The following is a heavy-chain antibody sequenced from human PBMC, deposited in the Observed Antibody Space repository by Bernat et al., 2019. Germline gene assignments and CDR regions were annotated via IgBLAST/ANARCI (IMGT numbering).Heavy chain of an antibody. J-gene: IGHJ4*02. CDR3: ARARCSSGWGSPGDY. CDR2: IKQDGSEK. V-gene: IGHV3-7*03. D-gene: IGHD6-25*01. CDR1: GFTFSSYW. Sequence: EVQLVESGGGLVQPGGSLRLSCAASGFTFSSYWMSWVRQAPGKGLEWVANIKQDGSEKYYVDSVKGRFTISRDNAKNSLYLQMNILRAEDTAVYYCARARCSSGWGSPGDYGGQGTVVSV.